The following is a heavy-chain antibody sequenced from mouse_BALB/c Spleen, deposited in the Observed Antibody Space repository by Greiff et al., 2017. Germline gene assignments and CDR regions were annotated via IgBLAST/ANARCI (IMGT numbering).Heavy chain of an antibody. V-gene: IGHV5-17*02. CDR1: GFTFSSFG. J-gene: IGHJ2*01. CDR3: ARYGNYFDY. Sequence: EVQVVESGGGLVQPGGSRKLSCAASGFTFSSFGMHWVRQAPEKGLEWVAYISSGSSTIYYADTVKGRFTISRDNPKNTLFLQMTSLRSEDTAMYYCARYGNYFDYWGQGTTLTVSS. CDR2: ISSGSSTI. D-gene: IGHD2-1*01.